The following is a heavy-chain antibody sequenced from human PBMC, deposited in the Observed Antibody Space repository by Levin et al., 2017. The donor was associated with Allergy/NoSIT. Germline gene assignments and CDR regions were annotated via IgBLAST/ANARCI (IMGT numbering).Heavy chain of an antibody. D-gene: IGHD2-15*01. Sequence: GSLRLSCTVSGGSISSYYWSWIRQPPGKGLEWIGYIYYSGSTNYNPSLKSRVTISVDTSKNQFSLKLSSVTAADTAVYYCARGYCSGGSCYYLRSFWFDPWGQGTLVTVSS. J-gene: IGHJ5*02. V-gene: IGHV4-59*08. CDR2: IYYSGST. CDR3: ARGYCSGGSCYYLRSFWFDP. CDR1: GGSISSYY.